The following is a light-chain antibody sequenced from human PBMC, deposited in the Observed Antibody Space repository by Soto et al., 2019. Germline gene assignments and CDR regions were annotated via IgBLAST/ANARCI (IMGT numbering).Light chain of an antibody. Sequence: DIQMTQSPSTLSASEGDRVTITCRASQTISSWLAWYQQKPGKPPNLLIYKASSLESGVPSRFSGSGSGTEFTLTISSLQPDDFATYYCQQYNSYSTFSQGTKLEIK. J-gene: IGKJ2*01. CDR2: KAS. CDR3: QQYNSYST. CDR1: QTISSW. V-gene: IGKV1-5*03.